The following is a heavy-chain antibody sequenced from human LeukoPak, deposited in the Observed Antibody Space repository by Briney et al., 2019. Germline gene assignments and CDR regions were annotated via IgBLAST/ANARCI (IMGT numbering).Heavy chain of an antibody. J-gene: IGHJ5*02. Sequence: GGSLRLSCAASGFTFNIYSMNWVRQAPGKGLEWVSSISSSGSFIYYADSVKGRLTSSRDNAKNSLYLQMNSLRADDTAVYYCARVVTAAWDWFDPWGQGTLVTVSS. V-gene: IGHV3-21*01. CDR1: GFTFNIYS. CDR2: ISSSGSFI. CDR3: ARVVTAAWDWFDP. D-gene: IGHD2-2*01.